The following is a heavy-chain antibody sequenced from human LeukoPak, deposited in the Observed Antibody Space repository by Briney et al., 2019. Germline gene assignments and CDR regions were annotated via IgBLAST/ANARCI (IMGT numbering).Heavy chain of an antibody. CDR2: ISGKSNNI. J-gene: IGHJ5*02. CDR3: VRIPNGANFPNWFDP. Sequence: GGSLRLSCAASGFTFSNYNMNWVRRAPGKGLEWVSSISGKSNNIHYADSVKGRFTISRDNTKNSLYLQMNSLRAEDTAMYYCVRIPNGANFPNWFDPWGQGTLVTVSS. CDR1: GFTFSNYN. D-gene: IGHD4/OR15-4a*01. V-gene: IGHV3-21*01.